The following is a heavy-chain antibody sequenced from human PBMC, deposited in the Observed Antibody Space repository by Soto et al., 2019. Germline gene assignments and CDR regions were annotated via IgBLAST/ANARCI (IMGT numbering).Heavy chain of an antibody. Sequence: GGSLSLSCASSGFTFSIYSMHWVRQVPGKGLEYVSAISSNGGSTYYADSVKGRFTISRDNSKNTLYLQMGSLRAEDMAVYYCARVHSSSLWYFDLWGRGTLVTVSS. CDR1: GFTFSIYS. CDR3: ARVHSSSLWYFDL. D-gene: IGHD6-13*01. V-gene: IGHV3-64*02. CDR2: ISSNGGST. J-gene: IGHJ2*01.